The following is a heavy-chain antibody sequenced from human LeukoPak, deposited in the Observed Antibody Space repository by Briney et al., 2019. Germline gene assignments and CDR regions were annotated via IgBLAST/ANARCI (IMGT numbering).Heavy chain of an antibody. CDR2: IYPSDSDT. CDR1: GYSFSSYW. J-gene: IGHJ4*02. V-gene: IGHV5-51*01. Sequence: GESLKISCQGSGYSFSSYWIGWVRQMPGKGLEWMGIIYPSDSDTRYSPSFQGQVTISADKSISTAYLQWNSLKASDTAIYYCTRSPDIDILTGYSRYYFDYWGQGTLVTVSS. D-gene: IGHD3-9*01. CDR3: TRSPDIDILTGYSRYYFDY.